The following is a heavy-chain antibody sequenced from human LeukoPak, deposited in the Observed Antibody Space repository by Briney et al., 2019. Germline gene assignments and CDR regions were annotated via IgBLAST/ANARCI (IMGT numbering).Heavy chain of an antibody. V-gene: IGHV3-74*01. CDR2: LDSDASIT. CDR3: ARAPGYSGYFYGMDV. Sequence: TGGSLRLSCAASGFTFSGNWMHWVRQAPGKGLVWVSRLDSDASITNYADSVKGRFTISSDNAKNTLYLQMNSLTAEDTAVYYCARAPGYSGYFYGMDVWGQGTTVTVSS. D-gene: IGHD5-12*01. J-gene: IGHJ6*02. CDR1: GFTFSGNW.